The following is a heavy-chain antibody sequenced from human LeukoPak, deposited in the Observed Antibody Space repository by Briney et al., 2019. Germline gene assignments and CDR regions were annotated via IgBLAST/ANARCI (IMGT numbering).Heavy chain of an antibody. D-gene: IGHD3-3*01. CDR3: AKASGFFKVDY. J-gene: IGHJ4*02. V-gene: IGHV3-30*18. CDR1: GFTFSSCG. CDR2: ISYDGSNK. Sequence: GGSLRLSCAASGFTFSSCGMHWVRQAPGKGLEWVAVISYDGSNKYYADSVKGRFTISRDNSKNTLYLQMNSLRAEDTAMYYCAKASGFFKVDYWGQGTLVTVSS.